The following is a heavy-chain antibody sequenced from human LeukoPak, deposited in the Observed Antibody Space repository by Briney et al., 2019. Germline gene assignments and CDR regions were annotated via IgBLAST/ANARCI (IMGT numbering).Heavy chain of an antibody. CDR1: GGSISSSSYY. Sequence: SETLSLTCTVSGGSISSSSYYWGWIRQPPGKGLEWIGSIYYSGSTYYNPSLKSRVTISVDTSKNQFSLKLSSVTAADTAVYYCARLGPGSSWALGAFDIWGQGTMVTVSS. CDR3: ARLGPGSSWALGAFDI. CDR2: IYYSGST. D-gene: IGHD6-13*01. V-gene: IGHV4-39*01. J-gene: IGHJ3*02.